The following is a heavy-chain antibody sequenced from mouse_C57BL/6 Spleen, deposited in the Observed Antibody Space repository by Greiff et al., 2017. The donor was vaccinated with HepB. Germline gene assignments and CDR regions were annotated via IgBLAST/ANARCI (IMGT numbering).Heavy chain of an antibody. D-gene: IGHD3-2*02. CDR2: ISSGSSTI. V-gene: IGHV5-17*01. CDR3: ARPDSSGYVSFAY. CDR1: GFTFSDYG. J-gene: IGHJ3*01. Sequence: EVKLMESGGGLVKPGGSLKLSCAASGFTFSDYGMHWVRQAPEKGLEWVAYISSGSSTIYYADTVKGRFTISRDNAKNTLFLQMTSLRSEDTAMYYCARPDSSGYVSFAYWGQGTLVTVSA.